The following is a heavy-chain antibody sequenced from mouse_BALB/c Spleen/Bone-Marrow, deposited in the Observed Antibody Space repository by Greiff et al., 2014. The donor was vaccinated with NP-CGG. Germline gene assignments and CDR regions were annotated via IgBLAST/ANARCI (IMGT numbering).Heavy chain of an antibody. J-gene: IGHJ4*01. CDR2: ISYSGST. CDR1: GDSITSGY. V-gene: IGHV3-8*02. D-gene: IGHD1-1*01. CDR3: ARILLRSYAMDY. Sequence: EVQLVESGPSLVKPSQTLSLTCSVTGDSITSGYWNWIRKFPGNKLEYMGYISYSGSTYYNPSLKSRISITRDTSKNQYYLQLNSVTTEDTATYYCARILLRSYAMDYWGQGTLVTVSS.